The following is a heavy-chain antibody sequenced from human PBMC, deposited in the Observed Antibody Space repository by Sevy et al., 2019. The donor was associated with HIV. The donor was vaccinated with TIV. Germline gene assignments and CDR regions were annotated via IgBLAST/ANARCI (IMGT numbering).Heavy chain of an antibody. V-gene: IGHV1-69*13. CDR3: ARDRITMIVNDAFDI. Sequence: ASVKVSCKASGGTFSSYAISWVRQAPGQGLEWMGRIIPIFGTANYAQKFQGRVTITADESTSTAYMELSSLRSEDTAVYYCARDRITMIVNDAFDIWGQGTMVTVSS. D-gene: IGHD3-22*01. CDR1: GGTFSSYA. J-gene: IGHJ3*02. CDR2: IIPIFGTA.